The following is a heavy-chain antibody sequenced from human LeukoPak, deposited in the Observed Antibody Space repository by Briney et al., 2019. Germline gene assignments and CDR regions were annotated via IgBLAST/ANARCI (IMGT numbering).Heavy chain of an antibody. J-gene: IGHJ4*02. D-gene: IGHD3-22*01. V-gene: IGHV3-20*04. CDR2: INWNGGNT. CDR3: ARRSYDSSGYYQVIFDY. CDR1: GFTFDGYG. Sequence: TGGSLRLSCAASGFTFDGYGMTWVRQAPGKGLEWVSGINWNGGNTVYADSVKGRFTISRDNAKNSLYLQTNSLRAEDTALYYCARRSYDSSGYYQVIFDYWGQGTLVTVSS.